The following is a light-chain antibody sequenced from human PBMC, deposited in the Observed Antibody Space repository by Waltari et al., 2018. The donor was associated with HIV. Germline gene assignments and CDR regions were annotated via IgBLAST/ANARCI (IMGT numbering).Light chain of an antibody. Sequence: QSALTQPRSVSGSPGQAVTISCTGTSSDVGGYHYVSWYHQPPGKAPKLIISDVSQRPSGVPDRFSGSKSANTASLTISGLQAEDEADYYCCSYAGSYTYVLFGGGTQLTVL. J-gene: IGLJ2*01. CDR3: CSYAGSYTYVL. CDR1: SSDVGGYHY. V-gene: IGLV2-11*01. CDR2: DVS.